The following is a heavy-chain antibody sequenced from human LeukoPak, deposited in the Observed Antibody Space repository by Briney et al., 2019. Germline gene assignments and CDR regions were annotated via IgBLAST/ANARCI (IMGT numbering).Heavy chain of an antibody. CDR2: VYTSGST. Sequence: SETLSLTCTVSGGSISSGSYYWSWIRQPAGKGLEWIGRVYTSGSTNYNPSLRSRITISLDTSKNQFSLKLNSVTAADTAVYYCATNRAELWGRGTLVTVSS. CDR3: ATNRAEL. V-gene: IGHV4-61*02. CDR1: GGSISSGSYY. D-gene: IGHD2-2*01. J-gene: IGHJ2*01.